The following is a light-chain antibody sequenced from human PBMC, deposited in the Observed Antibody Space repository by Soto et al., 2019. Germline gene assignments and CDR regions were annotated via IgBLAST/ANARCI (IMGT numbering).Light chain of an antibody. Sequence: IQLTQSPSSRSASIGDTVTITCWASQGIRSELGWYQQKPGKAPNLLIYTASSLQSGVPSRFSGSGSGTDFTLTISSLQPEDFATYYCIQDYNYPLTFGGGTKVDIK. CDR3: IQDYNYPLT. CDR2: TAS. J-gene: IGKJ4*01. V-gene: IGKV1-6*01. CDR1: QGIRSE.